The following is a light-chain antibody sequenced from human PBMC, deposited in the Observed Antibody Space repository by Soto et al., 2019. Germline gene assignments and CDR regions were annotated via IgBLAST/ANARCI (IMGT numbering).Light chain of an antibody. CDR3: QQYGSSRGFT. J-gene: IGKJ3*01. Sequence: EIVLTQSPGTLSLSPGERATLSCRASQSVSSSYLAWYQQKPGQAPRLLIHGASSRATGIPDRFSGSGSGIDFTLTISRLEPEDFAVYYCQQYGSSRGFTFGPGTKVDIK. CDR1: QSVSSSY. CDR2: GAS. V-gene: IGKV3-20*01.